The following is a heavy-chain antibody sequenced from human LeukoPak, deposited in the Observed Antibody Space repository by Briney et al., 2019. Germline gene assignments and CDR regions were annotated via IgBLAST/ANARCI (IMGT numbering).Heavy chain of an antibody. D-gene: IGHD3-16*01. CDR3: ARASKLRLGGLWHKYFDY. V-gene: IGHV3-7*01. J-gene: IGHJ4*02. Sequence: GGSLRLSCAASGFTFSNYWMSWVRQAPGKGLEWVANIKQDGSEKYYVDSVEGRFTISRDNAKNSLYLQMISLRAEDTAVFYCARASKLRLGGLWHKYFDYWGQGTLVTVSS. CDR1: GFTFSNYW. CDR2: IKQDGSEK.